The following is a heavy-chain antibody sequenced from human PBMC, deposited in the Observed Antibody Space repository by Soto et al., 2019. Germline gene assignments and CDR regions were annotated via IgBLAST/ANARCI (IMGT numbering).Heavy chain of an antibody. Sequence: EVQLLESGGGLVQPGGSLRLSCVASGFSLNSYVMGWVRQAPGKGLEWVSDISGGGGSTYYADSVKGRFTISRDNSKSSLYLPVTSLRAEDTAVYYCAKEYCGGGSCCPLDWGQGTLVTVSS. D-gene: IGHD2-15*01. V-gene: IGHV3-23*01. J-gene: IGHJ4*02. CDR2: ISGGGGST. CDR1: GFSLNSYV. CDR3: AKEYCGGGSCCPLD.